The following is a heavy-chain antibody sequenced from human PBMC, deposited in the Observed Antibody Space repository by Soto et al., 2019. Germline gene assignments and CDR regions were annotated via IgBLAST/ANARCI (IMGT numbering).Heavy chain of an antibody. CDR1: GFTFSSYG. D-gene: IGHD2-21*02. Sequence: QVQLVESGGGVVQPGRSLRLSCAASGFTFSSYGMHWVRQAPGKGLEWVAVISYDGSNKYYADSVKGRFTISRDNSKNTLYLQMNSLRAEDTAVYYCAKEATGGGNSRGLDAFDIWGQGTMVTVSS. J-gene: IGHJ3*02. CDR2: ISYDGSNK. CDR3: AKEATGGGNSRGLDAFDI. V-gene: IGHV3-30*18.